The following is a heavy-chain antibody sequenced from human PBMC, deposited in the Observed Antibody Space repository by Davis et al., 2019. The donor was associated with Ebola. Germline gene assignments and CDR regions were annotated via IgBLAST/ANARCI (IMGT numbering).Heavy chain of an antibody. V-gene: IGHV3-23*01. J-gene: IGHJ6*02. D-gene: IGHD5-18*01. CDR2: ISGSGGST. CDR3: AKDLAGYSYGAVYYYYYGMDV. CDR1: GFTFSSYA. Sequence: GGSLRLSCAASGFTFSSYAMGWVRQAPGKGLEWVSAISGSGGSTYYADSVKGRFTISRDNSKNTLYLQMNSLRAEDTAVYYCAKDLAGYSYGAVYYYYYGMDVWGQGTTVTVSS.